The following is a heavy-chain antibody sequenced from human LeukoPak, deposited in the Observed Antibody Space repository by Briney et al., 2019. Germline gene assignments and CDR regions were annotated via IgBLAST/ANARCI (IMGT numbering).Heavy chain of an antibody. Sequence: PGGSLRLSCAASGFTFNSYGMHWVRQAPGQGLEWVALIRYDGSSQYYTDSVRGRFTISRDNSKSTLFLQMNSLRVEDTAVCYCARGVSGWLDYWGQGTLVTVSS. CDR3: ARGVSGWLDY. J-gene: IGHJ4*02. CDR2: IRYDGSSQ. CDR1: GFTFNSYG. V-gene: IGHV3-33*01. D-gene: IGHD6-19*01.